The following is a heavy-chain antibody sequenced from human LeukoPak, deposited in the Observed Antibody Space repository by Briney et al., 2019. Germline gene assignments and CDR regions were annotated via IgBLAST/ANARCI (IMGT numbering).Heavy chain of an antibody. D-gene: IGHD1-26*01. V-gene: IGHV3-23*01. CDR1: GFTFTSYS. CDR3: AKGGKWDVTPFDY. J-gene: IGHJ4*02. Sequence: GGSLRLSCAASGFTFTSYSMNGVRQAPGKGLEWVSTISGGGGSTYYADSVKGRFTISRDNSKNTLYLQVNSLRAEDTAVYYCAKGGKWDVTPFDYWGQGTLVTVSS. CDR2: ISGGGGST.